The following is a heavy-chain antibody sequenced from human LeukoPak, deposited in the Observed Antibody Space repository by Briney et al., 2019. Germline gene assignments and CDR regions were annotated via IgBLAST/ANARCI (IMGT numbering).Heavy chain of an antibody. Sequence: PSETLSLTCAVYGGSFSGYYWSWIRQPPGKRLEWIGEINHSGSTNYNPSLKSRVTISVDTSKNQFSLKLSSVTAADTAVYYCARELYVAVAGTAPNWFDPWGQGTLVTVSS. CDR3: ARELYVAVAGTAPNWFDP. J-gene: IGHJ5*02. V-gene: IGHV4-34*01. D-gene: IGHD6-19*01. CDR1: GGSFSGYY. CDR2: INHSGST.